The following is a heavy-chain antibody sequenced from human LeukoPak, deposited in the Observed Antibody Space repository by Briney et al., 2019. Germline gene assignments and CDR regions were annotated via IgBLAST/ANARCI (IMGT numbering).Heavy chain of an antibody. Sequence: GGSLRLSCAASGFTFSSYAMHWVRQAPGKGLEWVAVISYDGSNKYYADSVKGRFTISRDSSKNTLYLQMNSLRAEDTAVYYCAGVAYDSSGSVDYWGQGTLVTVSS. CDR2: ISYDGSNK. J-gene: IGHJ4*02. CDR1: GFTFSSYA. D-gene: IGHD3-22*01. CDR3: AGVAYDSSGSVDY. V-gene: IGHV3-30-3*01.